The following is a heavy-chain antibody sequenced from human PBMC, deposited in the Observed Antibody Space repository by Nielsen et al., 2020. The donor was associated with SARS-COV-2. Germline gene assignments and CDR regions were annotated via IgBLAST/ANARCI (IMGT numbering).Heavy chain of an antibody. CDR2: IIPIFGTA. CDR3: ARDYNWNYIPNWFDP. CDR1: GGTFSSYA. J-gene: IGHJ5*02. V-gene: IGHV1-69*13. D-gene: IGHD1-7*01. Sequence: SVKVSCKASGGTFSSYAISWVRQAPGQGLEWMGGIIPIFGTANYAQKFQGRVTITADESTSTAYMELSSLRSDDTAVYYCARDYNWNYIPNWFDPWGQGTLVTVSS.